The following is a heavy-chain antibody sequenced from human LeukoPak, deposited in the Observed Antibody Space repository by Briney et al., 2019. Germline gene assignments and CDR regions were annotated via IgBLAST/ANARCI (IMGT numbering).Heavy chain of an antibody. CDR1: GFTFSSYA. V-gene: IGHV3-23*01. Sequence: GGSLRLSCAASGFTFSSYAMSWVRQAPGKGLEWVSAISGSGGSTYYADSVKGRFTISRDNSKNTLYLQMNSLRAEDTAVYYCAKSRARYYYGSGGFVDYWGQGTLVTVSS. D-gene: IGHD3-10*01. CDR3: AKSRARYYYGSGGFVDY. CDR2: ISGSGGST. J-gene: IGHJ4*02.